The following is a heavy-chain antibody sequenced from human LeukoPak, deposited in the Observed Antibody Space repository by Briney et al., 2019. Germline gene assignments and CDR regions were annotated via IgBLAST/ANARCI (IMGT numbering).Heavy chain of an antibody. Sequence: PGGSLRLSCAASGFTFTMFSMNCLRQAPGKGLEWIAFIRGRSDTTYYADSVQGRFTISRDNAEDSVYLQMNSLRVEDTAVYYCARTYDFGIGPPGDAFDNWGQGTLVTVFS. CDR2: IRGRSDTT. V-gene: IGHV3-48*01. D-gene: IGHD3-3*01. CDR3: ARTYDFGIGPPGDAFDN. CDR1: GFTFTMFS. J-gene: IGHJ3*02.